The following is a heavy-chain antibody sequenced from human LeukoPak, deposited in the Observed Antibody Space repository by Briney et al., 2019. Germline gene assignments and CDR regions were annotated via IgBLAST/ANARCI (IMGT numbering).Heavy chain of an antibody. V-gene: IGHV4-38-2*02. CDR1: GYSISSGYY. J-gene: IGHJ5*02. D-gene: IGHD1-14*01. CDR3: ARTPSRISWFDP. CDR2: IYHSGST. Sequence: PSETLSLTCTVSGYSISSGYYWGWIRQPPGKGLEWIGSIYHSGSTYYNPSLKSRVIISIDTSKNQFSLKLRSVTAADTAVYYCARTPSRISWFDPWGQGTLVTVSS.